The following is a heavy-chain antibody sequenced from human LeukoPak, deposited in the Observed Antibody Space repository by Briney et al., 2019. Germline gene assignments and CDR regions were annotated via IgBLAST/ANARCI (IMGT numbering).Heavy chain of an antibody. Sequence: GGSLRLSCAASGFTFSSYGMHWVRQAPGKGLEWVAVISYDGSNKYYADSVKGRFTISRDNSKNTLYLQMNSLRAEDTAVYYCAKGGPESYYGPPYDYWGLGTLVTVSS. D-gene: IGHD1-26*01. CDR1: GFTFSSYG. V-gene: IGHV3-30*18. CDR2: ISYDGSNK. CDR3: AKGGPESYYGPPYDY. J-gene: IGHJ4*02.